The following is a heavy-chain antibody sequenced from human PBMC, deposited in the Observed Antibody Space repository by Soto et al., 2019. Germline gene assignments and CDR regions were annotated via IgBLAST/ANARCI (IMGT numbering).Heavy chain of an antibody. Sequence: QLQQWGAGLLKPSETLSLMCAVYGASFSDYYWGWIRRPPGKGLEWIGEINYRGSAAYNPSLKNRLTLSVDTSKRQFSLNLTSVTAADTAVYFCACLWGSHGYDHWGQGARVTVSS. D-gene: IGHD3-16*01. V-gene: IGHV4-34*02. CDR3: ACLWGSHGYDH. J-gene: IGHJ4*02. CDR2: INYRGSA. CDR1: GASFSDYY.